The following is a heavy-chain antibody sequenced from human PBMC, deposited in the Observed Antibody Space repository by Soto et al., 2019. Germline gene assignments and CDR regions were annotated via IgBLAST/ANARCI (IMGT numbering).Heavy chain of an antibody. V-gene: IGHV3-23*01. J-gene: IGHJ6*02. CDR2: ISGSGGST. Sequence: GGSLRLSCAASGFTFSSYAMSWVRQAPGKGLEWVSAISGSGGSTYYADSVKGRFTISRDNSKNTLCLQMNSLRAEETAVYYCAKVKFGYSSGWYLPWYYYGMDVWGQGTTVTVSS. CDR3: AKVKFGYSSGWYLPWYYYGMDV. CDR1: GFTFSSYA. D-gene: IGHD6-19*01.